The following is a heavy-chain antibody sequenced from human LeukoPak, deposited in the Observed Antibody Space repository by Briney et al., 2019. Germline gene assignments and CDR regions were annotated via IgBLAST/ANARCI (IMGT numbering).Heavy chain of an antibody. CDR3: ARDRQQYQLPGTHDAFDI. V-gene: IGHV4-61*02. CDR1: GGSISSGSYY. J-gene: IGHJ3*02. D-gene: IGHD2-2*01. Sequence: SSETLSLTCTVSGGSISSGSYYWSWIRQPAGKGLEWIGRIYTSGSTNYNPSLKSRVTMSVDTSKNQFSLKLSSVTAADTAVYYCARDRQQYQLPGTHDAFDIWGQGTMVTVSS. CDR2: IYTSGST.